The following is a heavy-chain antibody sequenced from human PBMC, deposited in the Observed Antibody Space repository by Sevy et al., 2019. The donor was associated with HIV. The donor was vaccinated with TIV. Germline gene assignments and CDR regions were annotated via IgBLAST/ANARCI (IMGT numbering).Heavy chain of an antibody. V-gene: IGHV3-74*01. Sequence: GGSLRLSCAASGFTFSSYWMHWVRQAPGKGLVWVSRINSDGSSTSYADSVKGRFTISRDNAKNTLYLQMNSLRAEDTAVYYCARVVAGSAFPPIYYYYGMDVWGQGTTVTVSS. CDR3: ARVVAGSAFPPIYYYYGMDV. CDR2: INSDGSST. D-gene: IGHD2-15*01. CDR1: GFTFSSYW. J-gene: IGHJ6*02.